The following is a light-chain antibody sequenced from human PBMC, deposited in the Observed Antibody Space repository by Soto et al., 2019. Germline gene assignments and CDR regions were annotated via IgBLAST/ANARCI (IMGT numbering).Light chain of an antibody. CDR2: EVS. V-gene: IGLV2-8*01. J-gene: IGLJ1*01. CDR3: SSSAVTNNLV. CDR1: SSDVGGYNF. Sequence: QSVLTQPPSASGSPGHSVTISYTATSSDVGGYNFVSWSQLHPGIAPRVLIYEVSERPSGVPDRFSGCKSGNTASLTVSGLQAEDEADYYCSSSAVTNNLVFGTGTKVTVL.